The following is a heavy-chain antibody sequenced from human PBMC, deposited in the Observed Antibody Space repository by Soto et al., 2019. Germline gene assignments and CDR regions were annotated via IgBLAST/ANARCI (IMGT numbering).Heavy chain of an antibody. V-gene: IGHV4-59*01. CDR1: GVSISIYY. CDR2: IYYSGST. CDR3: ARGLLWFGEFPLRFDP. Sequence: SETLSLTCTVSGVSISIYYWILIRQPPGKGLEWIGYIYYSGSTNYNPSLKSRVTISVDTSKNQFSLKLSSVTAADTAVYYCARGLLWFGEFPLRFDPWGQGTLVTVSS. J-gene: IGHJ5*02. D-gene: IGHD3-10*01.